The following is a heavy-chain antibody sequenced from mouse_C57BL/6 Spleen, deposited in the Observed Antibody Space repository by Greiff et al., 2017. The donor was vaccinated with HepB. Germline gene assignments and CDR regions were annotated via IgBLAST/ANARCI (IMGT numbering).Heavy chain of an antibody. CDR3: TSSYTLFAY. CDR2: IDPENGDT. Sequence: VQLQQSGAELVRPGASVKLSCTASGFNIKDDYMHWVKQRPEQGLEWIGWIDPENGDTEYASKFQGKATITADTSSNTAYLQLSSLTSEDTAVYYCTSSYTLFAYWGRGTLVTVSA. J-gene: IGHJ3*01. CDR1: GFNIKDDY. V-gene: IGHV14-4*01. D-gene: IGHD1-1*01.